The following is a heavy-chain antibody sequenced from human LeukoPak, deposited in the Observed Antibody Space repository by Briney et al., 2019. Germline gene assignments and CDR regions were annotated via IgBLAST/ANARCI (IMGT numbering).Heavy chain of an antibody. Sequence: NPSETLSLTCTVSGGSISSYYWSWIRQPPGKGLEWIGYIYYSGSTNYNPSLKSRVTISVDSSKNQFSLRLSSVTAADTAVYYCARESLTWLQSRTSWFDPWGQGTLVTVSS. CDR2: IYYSGST. D-gene: IGHD5-24*01. CDR1: GGSISSYY. V-gene: IGHV4-59*12. J-gene: IGHJ5*02. CDR3: ARESLTWLQSRTSWFDP.